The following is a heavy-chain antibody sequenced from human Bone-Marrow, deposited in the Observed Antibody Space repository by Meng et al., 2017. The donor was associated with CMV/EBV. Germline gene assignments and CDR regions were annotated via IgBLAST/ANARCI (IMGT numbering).Heavy chain of an antibody. Sequence: GGSLRLSCAASGFTFSSYAMRWVRQAPGKGLEWVAVISYDGSNKYYADSVKGRFTISRDNSKNTLYLQMNSLRAEDTAVYYCARDHSVYYDFWSGYMDVWGQGTTVTVSS. D-gene: IGHD3-3*01. CDR1: GFTFSSYA. J-gene: IGHJ6*02. CDR2: ISYDGSNK. V-gene: IGHV3-30-3*01. CDR3: ARDHSVYYDFWSGYMDV.